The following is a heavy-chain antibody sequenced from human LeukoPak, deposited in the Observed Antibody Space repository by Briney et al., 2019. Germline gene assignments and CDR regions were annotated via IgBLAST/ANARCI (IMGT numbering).Heavy chain of an antibody. D-gene: IGHD3-3*01. CDR2: ISYDGSNK. V-gene: IGHV3-30*18. J-gene: IGHJ4*02. CDR3: AKEGLGLRFLEWLPGD. Sequence: GGSLRLSCAASGFTFSSYGMHWVRQAPGKGLEWVAVISYDGSNKYYADSVKGRFTISRDNSKNTLYLQMNSLRAEDTAVYYCAKEGLGLRFLEWLPGDWGQGTLVTVSS. CDR1: GFTFSSYG.